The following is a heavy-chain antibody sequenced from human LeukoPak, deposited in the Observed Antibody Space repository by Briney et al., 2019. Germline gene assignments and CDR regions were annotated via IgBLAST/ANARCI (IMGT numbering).Heavy chain of an antibody. J-gene: IGHJ4*02. V-gene: IGHV1-2*02. CDR1: GYTFTGYY. CDR2: INPNSGDT. Sequence: ASVKVSCKASGYTFTGYYMHWVRQAPGQGLEWRGWINPNSGDTNYAQKSQGRVTVTRDTSISTAYMELSRLRSDDTAVYYCARVGSSGWYVHPTLDYWGQGTLVTVSS. D-gene: IGHD6-19*01. CDR3: ARVGSSGWYVHPTLDY.